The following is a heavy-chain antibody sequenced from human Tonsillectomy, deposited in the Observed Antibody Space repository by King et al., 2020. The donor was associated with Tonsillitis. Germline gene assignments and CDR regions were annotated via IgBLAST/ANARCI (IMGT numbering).Heavy chain of an antibody. Sequence: VQLVESGGGVVQPGRSLRLSCAASGFTFSSYGMHWVRQAPGKGLGWVAVISYDGSNKYYADSVKGRFTISRDNSKNTLYLQMNSLRAEDTAVYYCAKDMGPYGDYRGRFFDYWGQGTLVTVSS. CDR3: AKDMGPYGDYRGRFFDY. CDR2: ISYDGSNK. CDR1: GFTFSSYG. J-gene: IGHJ4*02. D-gene: IGHD4-17*01. V-gene: IGHV3-30*18.